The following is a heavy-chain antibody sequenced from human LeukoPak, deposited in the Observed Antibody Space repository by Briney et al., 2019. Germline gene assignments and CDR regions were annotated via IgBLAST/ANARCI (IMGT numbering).Heavy chain of an antibody. Sequence: SETLSLTCTVSGGSISGYYWSWIRQPAGKGLEWIGRVYTSGSTHYNPSLKSRVTMSVDTSKNQFSLKLSSVTAADTAVYYCARDRGCSGGSCYYDYWGQGTLVTVSS. J-gene: IGHJ4*02. D-gene: IGHD2-15*01. CDR2: VYTSGST. V-gene: IGHV4-4*07. CDR1: GGSISGYY. CDR3: ARDRGCSGGSCYYDY.